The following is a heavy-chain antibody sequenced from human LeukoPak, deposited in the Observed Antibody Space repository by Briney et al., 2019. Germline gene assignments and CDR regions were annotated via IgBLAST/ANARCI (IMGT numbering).Heavy chain of an antibody. CDR3: ARSIVVVPAAPGY. CDR2: ISSSSSYI. J-gene: IGHJ4*02. Sequence: GGSLRLSCAASGFTFSSYSMNWVRQAPGKGLEWVSSISSSSSYIYYADSVKGRFTISRDNAKNSLYLQMNSLRAEDTAVYYCARSIVVVPAAPGYWGQGTLVTVSS. D-gene: IGHD2-2*01. CDR1: GFTFSSYS. V-gene: IGHV3-21*01.